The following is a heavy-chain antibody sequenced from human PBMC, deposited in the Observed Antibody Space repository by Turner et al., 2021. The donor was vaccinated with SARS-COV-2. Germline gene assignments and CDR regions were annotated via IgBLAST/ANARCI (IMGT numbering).Heavy chain of an antibody. Sequence: QLQLQESGPGLVKPSETLSLPCSVSGGSISSSSYYWGWIRQPPGKGPEWIGSGYYRGNTYYNPSLESRVTISVDTSNNKFSLKVNSVTAADTAVYYCARVKSTVTTYYYYYMDVWGKGTTVTVSS. CDR2: GYYRGNT. CDR3: ARVKSTVTTYYYYYMDV. D-gene: IGHD4-4*01. CDR1: GGSISSSSYY. V-gene: IGHV4-39*01. J-gene: IGHJ6*03.